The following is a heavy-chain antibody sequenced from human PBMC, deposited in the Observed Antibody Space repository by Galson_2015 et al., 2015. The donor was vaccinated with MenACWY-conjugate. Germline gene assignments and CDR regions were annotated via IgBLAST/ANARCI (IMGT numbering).Heavy chain of an antibody. CDR3: ATASSSTTGYAMDV. D-gene: IGHD2-2*01. Sequence: QSGAEVKKPGESLRISCKGSGDNFASHWISWVRQMPGKGLEWMGKIDPSDSYSNYSPSFQGHVTISADKSISTAYLQWSSLKASDTAIYYCATASSSTTGYAMDVWGQGTTVTVSS. J-gene: IGHJ6*02. CDR2: IDPSDSYS. CDR1: GDNFASHW. V-gene: IGHV5-10-1*01.